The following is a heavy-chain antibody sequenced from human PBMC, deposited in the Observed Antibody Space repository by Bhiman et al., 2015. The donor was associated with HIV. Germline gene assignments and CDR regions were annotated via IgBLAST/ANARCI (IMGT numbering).Heavy chain of an antibody. CDR2: ISSGSTYI. V-gene: IGHV3-21*01. J-gene: IGHJ5*02. D-gene: IGHD6-6*01. Sequence: EVELVESGGGLVQPGESLRLSCAASGFTFSAYSMNWVRQAPGKGLEWVSSISSGSTYIYYADSVKGRFTISRDNAKNSLDLQMNSLRAEDTAVYYCARGSSSSLSAERFDPWGQGTLVTVSS. CDR3: ARGSSSSLSAERFDP. CDR1: GFTFSAYS.